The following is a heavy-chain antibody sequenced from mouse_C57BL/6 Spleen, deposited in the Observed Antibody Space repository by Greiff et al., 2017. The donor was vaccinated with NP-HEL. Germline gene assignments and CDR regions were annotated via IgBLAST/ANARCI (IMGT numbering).Heavy chain of an antibody. Sequence: QVQLKESGAELVRPGASVKLSCKASGYTFTSYGISWVKQRTGQGLEWIGEIYPRSGNTYYNEKFKGKATLTADKSSSTAYMELRSLTSEDSAVYFCARSDDGYSYYYAMDYWGQGTSVTVSS. J-gene: IGHJ4*01. V-gene: IGHV1-81*01. D-gene: IGHD2-3*01. CDR3: ARSDDGYSYYYAMDY. CDR2: IYPRSGNT. CDR1: GYTFTSYG.